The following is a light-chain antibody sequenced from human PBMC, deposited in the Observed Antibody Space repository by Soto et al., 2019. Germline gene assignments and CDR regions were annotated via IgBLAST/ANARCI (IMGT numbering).Light chain of an antibody. CDR2: GPS. CDR1: QSVPKNY. J-gene: IGKJ1*01. V-gene: IGKV3-20*01. Sequence: EIVLTQSPGTLSLSPGERATLSCRASQSVPKNYLAWYQQKPGQAPRLLIYGPSSRATGIPDRFSGSGSGTDFNLSISRLEPEDFAVYYCHQYATSPQTFGQGTKVEIK. CDR3: HQYATSPQT.